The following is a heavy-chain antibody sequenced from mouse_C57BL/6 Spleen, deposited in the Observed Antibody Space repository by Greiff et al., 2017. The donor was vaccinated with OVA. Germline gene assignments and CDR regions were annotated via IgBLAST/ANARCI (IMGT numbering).Heavy chain of an antibody. Sequence: EVKLVESGGDLVKPGGSLTLSCAASGFTFSSYGMSWVRQTPDKRLEWVATISSGGSYTYYPDSVKGRFTIARDNAKNTLYLQRSSLKSEDTAMYYCARRYGTTGAYAMDYWGQGTSVTVSS. CDR3: ARRYGTTGAYAMDY. V-gene: IGHV5-6*02. CDR2: ISSGGSYT. D-gene: IGHD2-14*01. J-gene: IGHJ4*01. CDR1: GFTFSSYG.